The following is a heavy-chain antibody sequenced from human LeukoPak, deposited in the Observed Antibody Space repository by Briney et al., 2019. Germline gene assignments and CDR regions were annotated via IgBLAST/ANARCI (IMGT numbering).Heavy chain of an antibody. J-gene: IGHJ4*02. CDR1: GFPFSSYG. Sequence: PGGSLRLSCAASGFPFSSYGMHWVRQAPGKGLEWVAVLSYDGSNEYYADSVKGRFTISRDNSKNTLYLQMNSLRVEDTAVYYCAGSWFYRDYFEYWGRGTLVTVSS. V-gene: IGHV3-30*03. CDR2: LSYDGSNE. CDR3: AGSWFYRDYFEY. D-gene: IGHD3-10*01.